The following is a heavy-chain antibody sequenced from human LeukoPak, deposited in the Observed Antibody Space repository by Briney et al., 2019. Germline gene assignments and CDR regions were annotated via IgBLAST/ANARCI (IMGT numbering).Heavy chain of an antibody. J-gene: IGHJ3*02. CDR3: ARNILFAFDI. Sequence: GGSLRLSFAPPGLTVSSSYMSWFGQPPGKGLEWVSIIYNDGSTYYADSMKGRFTISRDNSKNTLYLQVNSLRAEDTAMYYCARNILFAFDIWGQGTMVTVSS. D-gene: IGHD2/OR15-2a*01. V-gene: IGHV3-53*01. CDR2: IYNDGST. CDR1: GLTVSSSY.